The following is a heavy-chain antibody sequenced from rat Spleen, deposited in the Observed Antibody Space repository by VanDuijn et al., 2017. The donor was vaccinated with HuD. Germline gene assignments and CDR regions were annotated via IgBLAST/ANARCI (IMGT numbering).Heavy chain of an antibody. CDR1: GFTFTNYD. CDR3: ASRDY. Sequence: EVRLVESGGGLVQPGRSMKLSCAASGFTFTNYDMAWVRQAPTKGLEWVASITYDSTTTYYRDFVKGRFTISRDNAKSTLYLQMDSLRSEDTATYYCASRDYWGQGVMVTVSS. CDR2: ITYDSTTT. V-gene: IGHV5-22*01. J-gene: IGHJ2*01.